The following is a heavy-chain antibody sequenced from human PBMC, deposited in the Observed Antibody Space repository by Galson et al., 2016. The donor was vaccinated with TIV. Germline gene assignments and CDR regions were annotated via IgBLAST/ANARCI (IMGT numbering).Heavy chain of an antibody. CDR3: ARPPYCGGYCYKYDP. J-gene: IGHJ5*02. V-gene: IGHV1-3*01. Sequence: SVKVSCKASGYTFSHYVMHWVRQAPGQRLEWMGWINAGNGNTKYSQKFQGRVTITRDTSASTAYMELSSLRSEDTAVYYRARPPYCGGYCYKYDPWGKGTLVTVSS. CDR2: INAGNGNT. CDR1: GYTFSHYV. D-gene: IGHD2-21*01.